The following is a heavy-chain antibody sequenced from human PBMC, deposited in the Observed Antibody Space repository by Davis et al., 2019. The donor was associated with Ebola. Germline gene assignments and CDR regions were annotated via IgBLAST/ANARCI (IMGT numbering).Heavy chain of an antibody. CDR1: GGTFSSYA. J-gene: IGHJ6*02. V-gene: IGHV1-69*04. D-gene: IGHD6-19*01. Sequence: SVKVSCKASGGTFSSYAISWVRQAPGQGLEWMGRIIPILGIANYAQKFQERVTITRDMSTSTAYMELSSLRSEDTAVYYCAAKASSGWSYGMDVWGQGTTVTVSS. CDR2: IIPILGIA. CDR3: AAKASSGWSYGMDV.